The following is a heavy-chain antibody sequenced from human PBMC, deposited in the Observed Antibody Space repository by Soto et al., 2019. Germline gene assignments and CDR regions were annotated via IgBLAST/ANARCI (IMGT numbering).Heavy chain of an antibody. CDR1: GFTFSNNG. CDR2: IGCDGINK. Sequence: QVQLVESGGGVVQPGRSLRLSCAASGFTFSNNGMHWVRQAPGKGLEWVAVIGCDGINKYYSDSGKGRFIISRDNSKNTVYLQMNSLRAEDTAVYYCARDRVQMVDGLDVWGQGTTVTVS. CDR3: ARDRVQMVDGLDV. D-gene: IGHD2-15*01. V-gene: IGHV3-33*01. J-gene: IGHJ6*02.